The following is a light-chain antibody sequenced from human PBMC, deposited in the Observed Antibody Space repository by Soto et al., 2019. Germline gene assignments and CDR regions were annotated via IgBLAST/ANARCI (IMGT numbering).Light chain of an antibody. Sequence: QSALTQPRSVSGSPGQSVTISCTGTSRDVGGYNYVSWYQQHPGKAPKLMIYDVSKRPSGVPDRFSGSKSGNTASLTISGLQAEDEAYYCCSYAGSYTVFGGGTKLTVL. CDR2: DVS. V-gene: IGLV2-11*01. CDR1: SRDVGGYNY. J-gene: IGLJ3*02. CDR3: CSYAGSYTV.